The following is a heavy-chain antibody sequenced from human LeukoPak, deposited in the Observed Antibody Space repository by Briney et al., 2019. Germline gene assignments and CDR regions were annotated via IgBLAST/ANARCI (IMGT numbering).Heavy chain of an antibody. J-gene: IGHJ5*02. CDR3: ARTGSQGRGWFDP. CDR2: INHSGST. CDR1: GYSISSGYY. Sequence: SETLSLTCTVSGYSISSGYYWGWIRQPPGKGLEWIGEINHSGSTNCNPSLKGRVTISVVTSKNQFSLKLSSVTAADTAVYYCARTGSQGRGWFDPWGQGTLVTVSS. D-gene: IGHD1-14*01. V-gene: IGHV4-38-2*02.